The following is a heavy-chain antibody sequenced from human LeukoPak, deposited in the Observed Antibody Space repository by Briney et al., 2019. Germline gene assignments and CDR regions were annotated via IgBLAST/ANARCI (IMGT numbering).Heavy chain of an antibody. J-gene: IGHJ6*02. CDR2: ISGDGGST. Sequence: GGSLRLSCAASGFTFDDYAMHWVRQAPGKGLEWVSLISGDGGSTYYADSVKGRFTISRDNSKNSLYLQMNSLRTEDTALYYCAKDHCSGGSCYYYCYGMDVWGQGTTVTVSS. CDR1: GFTFDDYA. D-gene: IGHD2-15*01. CDR3: AKDHCSGGSCYYYCYGMDV. V-gene: IGHV3-43*02.